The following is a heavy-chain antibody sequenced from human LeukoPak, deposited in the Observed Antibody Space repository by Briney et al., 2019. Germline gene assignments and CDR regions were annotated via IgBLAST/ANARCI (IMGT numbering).Heavy chain of an antibody. CDR1: GGSISSYY. CDR3: AGHHPRNTVDF. Sequence: SETLSLTCTVSGGSISSYYWSWIRQPPGKGLEWIAYISDIGSINYNPSLKSRVTISLDTSKNQFSLKLSPVTAADTAVYYCAGHHPRNTVDFWGQGTLVTVSS. J-gene: IGHJ4*02. V-gene: IGHV4-59*08. D-gene: IGHD2/OR15-2a*01. CDR2: ISDIGSI.